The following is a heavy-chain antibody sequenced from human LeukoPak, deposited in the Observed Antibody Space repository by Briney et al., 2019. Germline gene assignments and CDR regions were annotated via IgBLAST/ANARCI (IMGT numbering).Heavy chain of an antibody. Sequence: GGSLRLSCAASGFTFTTYWMHWVRQAPGKGLVWVSRINTDGSRTNYADSAKGRFIISRDNTKNTLFLQMNSLRAEDTGVYYCARVMADSDNWFDPWGQGTLVTVSS. V-gene: IGHV3-74*01. CDR1: GFTFTTYW. D-gene: IGHD5-24*01. CDR3: ARVMADSDNWFDP. CDR2: INTDGSRT. J-gene: IGHJ5*02.